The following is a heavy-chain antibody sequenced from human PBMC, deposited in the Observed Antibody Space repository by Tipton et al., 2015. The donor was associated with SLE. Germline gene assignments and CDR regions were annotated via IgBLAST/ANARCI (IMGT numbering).Heavy chain of an antibody. CDR2: IWYDGSNK. V-gene: IGHV3-33*06. CDR1: GFTFSSYG. CDR3: AKDLSSPGGKDAFDI. Sequence: SLRLSCAASGFTFSSYGMHWVRQAPGKGLEWVAVIWYDGSNKYYADSVKGRFTISRDNSKNTLYLQMNSLRAEDTAVYYCAKDLSSPGGKDAFDIWGQGTMVTVSS. D-gene: IGHD4-23*01. J-gene: IGHJ3*02.